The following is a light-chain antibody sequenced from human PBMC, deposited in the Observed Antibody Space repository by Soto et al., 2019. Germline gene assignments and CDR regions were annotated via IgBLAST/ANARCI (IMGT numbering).Light chain of an antibody. CDR2: EAY. Sequence: QSALTQPASVSGSPGQSITISCTGTSSDVGGHNLLSWYQQQPGKAPKAIIYEAYRRTSGVSPRFSGSKSGNTASLTISGLQAEDEADYYCCAYAGGTMVYVFGTGAKVTVL. J-gene: IGLJ1*01. CDR3: CAYAGGTMVYV. CDR1: SSDVGGHNL. V-gene: IGLV2-23*01.